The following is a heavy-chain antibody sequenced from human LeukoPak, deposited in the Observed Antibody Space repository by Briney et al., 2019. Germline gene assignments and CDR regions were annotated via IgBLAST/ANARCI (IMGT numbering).Heavy chain of an antibody. Sequence: GESLKISCTGSGYSFTYWITWVRQMPGKGLEWVGTIDPGYSNMKNYNPSLEGHVTISVDKSINTVYLQWSSLKASDSAMYYCATGSSGGYSHWGQGTLVTVSS. CDR2: IDPGYSNM. D-gene: IGHD3-10*01. V-gene: IGHV5-10-1*01. CDR1: GYSFTYW. CDR3: ATGSSGGYSH. J-gene: IGHJ4*02.